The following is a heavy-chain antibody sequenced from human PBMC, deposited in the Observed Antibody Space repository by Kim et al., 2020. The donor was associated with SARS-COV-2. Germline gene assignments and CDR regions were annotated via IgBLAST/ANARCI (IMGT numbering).Heavy chain of an antibody. CDR3: TRTLGYGDYVGSYFDY. D-gene: IGHD4-17*01. Sequence: SVKGRFTISRDDSKSIAYLQMNSLKTEDTAVYYCTRTLGYGDYVGSYFDYWGQGTLVTVSS. V-gene: IGHV3-49*02. J-gene: IGHJ4*02.